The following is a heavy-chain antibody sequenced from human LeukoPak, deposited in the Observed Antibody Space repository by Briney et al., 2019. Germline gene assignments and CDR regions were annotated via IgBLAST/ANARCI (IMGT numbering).Heavy chain of an antibody. CDR2: IFYTGST. D-gene: IGHD3-10*01. Sequence: SETLSLTCTVSGGSIFSSSYHWGWIRQPPGKGLEWIGNIFYTGSTYYNPSLKSRVTISVDTSKNQFSLKLRSVMAADTAVYYCAKGSRLRGVIQRNLPDYWGQGTLVTVSS. CDR3: AKGSRLRGVIQRNLPDY. J-gene: IGHJ4*02. CDR1: GGSIFSSSYH. V-gene: IGHV4-39*07.